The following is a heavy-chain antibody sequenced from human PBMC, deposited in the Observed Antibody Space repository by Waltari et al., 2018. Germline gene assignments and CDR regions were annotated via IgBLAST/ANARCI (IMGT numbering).Heavy chain of an antibody. Sequence: QVQLVESGGGVVQPGRSLRLSCAASGFTFSSYAMHWVRQAPGKGLEWVAVISYDGSNKYYADSVKGRFTISRDNAKNSLYLQMNSLRAEDTAVYYCARDQGGNSFDYWGQGTLVTVSS. J-gene: IGHJ4*02. D-gene: IGHD2-15*01. V-gene: IGHV3-30-3*01. CDR3: ARDQGGNSFDY. CDR1: GFTFSSYA. CDR2: ISYDGSNK.